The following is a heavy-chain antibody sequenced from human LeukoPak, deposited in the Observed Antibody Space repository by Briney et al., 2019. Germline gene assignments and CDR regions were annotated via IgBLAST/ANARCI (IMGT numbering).Heavy chain of an antibody. D-gene: IGHD1-26*01. J-gene: IGHJ4*02. CDR3: ASLGEVLWDYYFDY. CDR2: INPNSGGT. V-gene: IGHV1-2*06. CDR1: GYTFTGYY. Sequence: ASVKVSFKASGYTFTGYYMHWVRQAPGQGLEWMGRINPNSGGTNYAQKFQGRVTMTRDTSISTAYMELSRLRSDDTAVYYCASLGEVLWDYYFDYWGQGTLVTVSS.